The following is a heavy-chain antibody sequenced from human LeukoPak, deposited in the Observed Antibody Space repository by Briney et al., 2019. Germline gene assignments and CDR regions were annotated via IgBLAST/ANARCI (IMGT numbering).Heavy chain of an antibody. CDR2: IRYDGSDK. D-gene: IGHD1-26*01. CDR3: AKDSWEVGATSEIDY. V-gene: IGHV3-30*02. Sequence: GGSLRLSCAASGFTFNYYWMSWIRQAPGKGLEWVGFIRYDGSDKYYADSVKGRFTISRDNPKNTLYLQVNSLRAEDTAVYYCAKDSWEVGATSEIDYWGQGTLVTVSS. CDR1: GFTFNYYW. J-gene: IGHJ4*02.